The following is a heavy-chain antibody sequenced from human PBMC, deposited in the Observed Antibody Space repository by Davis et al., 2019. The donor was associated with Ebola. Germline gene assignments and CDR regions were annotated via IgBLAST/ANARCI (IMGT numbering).Heavy chain of an antibody. CDR2: IIPIFATA. CDR1: GGTFSSYA. CDR3: ARPSSVADQDFFDY. D-gene: IGHD6-19*01. Sequence: SVKVSCKASGGTFSSYAISWVRQAPGQGLEWMGGIIPIFATANYAQKFQGRVTITADKSTSTAYMELSSLRSEDTAVYYCARPSSVADQDFFDYWGQGTLVTVSS. J-gene: IGHJ4*02. V-gene: IGHV1-69*06.